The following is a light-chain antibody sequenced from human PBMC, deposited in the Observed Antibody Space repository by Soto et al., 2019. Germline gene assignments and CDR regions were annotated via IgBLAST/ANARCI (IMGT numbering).Light chain of an antibody. J-gene: IGLJ3*02. CDR1: SSDVGGYNY. CDR3: CSYGGSYTWV. V-gene: IGLV2-11*01. CDR2: DVS. Sequence: QSALTQSRSVSGSPRQSVTISCTGTSSDVGGYNYVSWYQQHPGKAPKLMIYDVSKRPSGVPDRFSGSKSGNTASLTISGLQAEDEADYYCCSYGGSYTWVFGGGTKLTVL.